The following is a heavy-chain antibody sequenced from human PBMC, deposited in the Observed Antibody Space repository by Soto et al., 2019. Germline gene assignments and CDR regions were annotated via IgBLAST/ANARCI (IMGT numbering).Heavy chain of an antibody. V-gene: IGHV1-69*13. J-gene: IGHJ6*02. Sequence: VASVKVSCKASGGTFSSYAISWVRQAPGQGLEWMGGIIPIFGTANYAQKFQGRVTITADESTSTAYMELSSLRSEDTAVYYCARDGITMVRGVRKYYYGMDVWGQGTTVTVSS. CDR1: GGTFSSYA. CDR3: ARDGITMVRGVRKYYYGMDV. CDR2: IIPIFGTA. D-gene: IGHD3-10*01.